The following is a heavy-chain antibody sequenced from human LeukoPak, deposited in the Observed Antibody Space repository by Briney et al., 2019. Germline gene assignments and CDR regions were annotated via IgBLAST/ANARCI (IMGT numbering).Heavy chain of an antibody. CDR1: GGSISSITYY. D-gene: IGHD2-15*01. J-gene: IGHJ4*02. CDR2: IYYSGST. Sequence: SQTLSLTCTVSGGSISSITYYWDWIRQPPGTGLEWIGSIYYSGSTYNNPSLKSRVTISVDTSKNQFSLKLSSVTAADTAVYYCASRYCGGGSCYRDYWGQGTLVTVSS. V-gene: IGHV4-39*01. CDR3: ASRYCGGGSCYRDY.